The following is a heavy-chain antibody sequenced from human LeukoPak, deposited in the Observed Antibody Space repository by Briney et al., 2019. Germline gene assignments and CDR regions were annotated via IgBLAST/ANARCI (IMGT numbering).Heavy chain of an antibody. D-gene: IGHD6-13*01. CDR3: ARVSSSWYYYYGMDV. J-gene: IGHJ6*02. CDR1: GYTFTTYG. Sequence: ASVKVSCKASGYTFTTYGLHWVRQAPGQRLEWMGWINIGNGYTQYSQKFQGRVIMTRDTSASTAYMELSSLRSEDTAVYYCARVSSSWYYYYGMDVWGQGTTVTVSS. V-gene: IGHV1-3*04. CDR2: INIGNGYT.